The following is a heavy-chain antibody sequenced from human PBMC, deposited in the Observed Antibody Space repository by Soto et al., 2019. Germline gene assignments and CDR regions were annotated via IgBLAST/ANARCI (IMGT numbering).Heavy chain of an antibody. J-gene: IGHJ6*02. CDR2: INPSGGST. Sequence: QVQLVQSGAEVKKPGASVKVSCKASGYTFTSYYMHWVRQAPGQGLEWMGIINPSGGSTSYEQKFQGRVTMTRDTSTSTVYMELSSLRSEDTAVYYCARGVRITIFGVGYPPYYYGMDVWGQGTTVTVSS. V-gene: IGHV1-46*01. D-gene: IGHD3-3*01. CDR1: GYTFTSYY. CDR3: ARGVRITIFGVGYPPYYYGMDV.